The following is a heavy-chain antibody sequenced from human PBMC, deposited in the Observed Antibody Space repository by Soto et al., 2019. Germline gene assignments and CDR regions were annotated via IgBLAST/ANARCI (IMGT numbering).Heavy chain of an antibody. CDR3: ASHGPPYSSSSYYGMDV. J-gene: IGHJ6*02. V-gene: IGHV4-39*01. Sequence: QLQLQESGPGLVKPSETLSLTCTVSGGSISSSSYYWGWIRQPPGKGLEWIGSIYYSGRTYYNSSLKSRVTMSVDTSKNQCSLRLSSVTAADTAVYYCASHGPPYSSSSYYGMDVWGQGTTVTVSS. D-gene: IGHD6-13*01. CDR2: IYYSGRT. CDR1: GGSISSSSYY.